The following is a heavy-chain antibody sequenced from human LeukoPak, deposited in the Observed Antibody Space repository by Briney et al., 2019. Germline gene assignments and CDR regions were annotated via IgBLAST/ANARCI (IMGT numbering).Heavy chain of an antibody. Sequence: PSETLSLTCAVYGGSFSGYYWSWIRQPPGKGLEWIGEINHSGGTNYNPSLKSRVTISVDTSKNQFSLKLSSVTAADTAVYYCARSPPRYYDFWSGYPHVYYFDYWGQGTLVTVSS. CDR3: ARSPPRYYDFWSGYPHVYYFDY. D-gene: IGHD3-3*01. CDR1: GGSFSGYY. CDR2: INHSGGT. V-gene: IGHV4-34*01. J-gene: IGHJ4*02.